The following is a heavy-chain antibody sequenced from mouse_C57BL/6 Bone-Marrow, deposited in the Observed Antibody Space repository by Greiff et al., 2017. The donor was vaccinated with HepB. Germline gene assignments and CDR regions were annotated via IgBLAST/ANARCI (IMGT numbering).Heavy chain of an antibody. CDR1: GFSLTSYG. CDR2: IWSGGST. D-gene: IGHD2-3*01. J-gene: IGHJ1*03. V-gene: IGHV2-4*01. Sequence: QVQLQQSGPGLVQPSQSLSITCTVSGFSLTSYGVHWVRQPPGKGLEWLGVIWSGGSTDYNAAFISRLSISKDNSKSQVFFKMNSLQADDTAIYYCAKGAYDGYYDWYFDVWGTGTTVTVSS. CDR3: AKGAYDGYYDWYFDV.